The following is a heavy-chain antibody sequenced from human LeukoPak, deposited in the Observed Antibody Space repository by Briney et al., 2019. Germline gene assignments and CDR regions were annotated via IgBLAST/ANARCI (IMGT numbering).Heavy chain of an antibody. CDR3: ARDSVAVAGDRPFDI. D-gene: IGHD2-15*01. Sequence: SSESLSLTCTVSGGSISSHYWSWLRQPPGKGLEWIGYIFYSGTTSYNPSLKSRVTISVDTSKNQFSLKLSSVTAADTAVYYCARDSVAVAGDRPFDIWGHGTMVNVPS. V-gene: IGHV4-59*11. J-gene: IGHJ3*02. CDR2: IFYSGTT. CDR1: GGSISSHY.